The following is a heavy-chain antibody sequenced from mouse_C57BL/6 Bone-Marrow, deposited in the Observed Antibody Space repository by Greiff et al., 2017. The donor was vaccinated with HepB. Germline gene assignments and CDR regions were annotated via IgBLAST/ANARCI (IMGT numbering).Heavy chain of an antibody. J-gene: IGHJ1*03. CDR1: GYTFTSYW. CDR3: AGKGGLRRWRYFDV. V-gene: IGHV1-7*01. CDR2: INPSSGYT. D-gene: IGHD2-2*01. Sequence: VQLQQSGAELAKPGASVKLSCKASGYTFTSYWMHWVKQRPGQGLEWIGYINPSSGYTKYNQKFKDKATFTADRSSSTAYMQLSSLTYEDSAVYYCAGKGGLRRWRYFDVWGTGTTVTVSS.